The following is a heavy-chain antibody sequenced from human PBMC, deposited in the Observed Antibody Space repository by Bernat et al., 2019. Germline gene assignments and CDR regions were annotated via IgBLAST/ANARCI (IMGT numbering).Heavy chain of an antibody. J-gene: IGHJ6*02. CDR3: AKDPSQVAAAGDYYYYYGMDV. D-gene: IGHD6-19*01. CDR2: ISYDGSNK. CDR1: GFTFSSYG. Sequence: QVQLVESGGGVVQPGRSLRLSCAASGFTFSSYGMHWVRQAPGKGLEWVAVISYDGSNKYYADSVKGRFTISRDNSKNTLYLQMSSLRAEDTAVYYCAKDPSQVAAAGDYYYYYGMDVWGQGTTVTVSS. V-gene: IGHV3-30*18.